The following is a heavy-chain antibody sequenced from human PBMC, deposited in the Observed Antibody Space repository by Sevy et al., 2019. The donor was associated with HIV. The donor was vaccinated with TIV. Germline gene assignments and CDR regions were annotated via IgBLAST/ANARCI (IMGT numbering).Heavy chain of an antibody. Sequence: GESLKISCAASGFTFSSYSMNWVRQAPGKGLEWVSYISSSSSTIYYAASVKGRFTISRDNAKNSLYLQMNSLRDEDTAVYYCARDRERYSGSQGWFDPWGQGTLVTVSS. CDR2: ISSSSSTI. J-gene: IGHJ5*02. D-gene: IGHD1-26*01. V-gene: IGHV3-48*02. CDR1: GFTFSSYS. CDR3: ARDRERYSGSQGWFDP.